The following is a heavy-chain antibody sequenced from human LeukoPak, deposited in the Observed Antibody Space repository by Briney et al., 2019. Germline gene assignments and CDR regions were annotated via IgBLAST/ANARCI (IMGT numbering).Heavy chain of an antibody. V-gene: IGHV3-30*04. Sequence: SLRLSCAASGFTFRGYAMHWVRQAPGKGLEWVSDISSDGTNQHYADSVKGRFTISRDNSQSTLFLQMNSLRVEDMGVYYCARDKSSCSSSWHRFFDYWGQGTLVTVSA. CDR1: GFTFRGYA. J-gene: IGHJ4*02. D-gene: IGHD2-2*01. CDR3: ARDKSSCSSSWHRFFDY. CDR2: ISSDGTNQ.